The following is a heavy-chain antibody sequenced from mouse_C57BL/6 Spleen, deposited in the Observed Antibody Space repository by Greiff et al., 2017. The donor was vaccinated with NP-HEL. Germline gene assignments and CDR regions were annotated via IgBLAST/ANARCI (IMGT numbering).Heavy chain of an antibody. CDR2: IDPSDSYT. CDR1: GYTFTSYW. CDR3: ERGISPYAMDY. D-gene: IGHD6-2*01. V-gene: IGHV1-59*01. J-gene: IGHJ4*01. Sequence: QVQLQQPGAELVRPGTSVKLSCKASGYTFTSYWMHWVKQRPGQGLEWIGVIDPSDSYTNYNQKFKGKATLTVDTSSSTAYMQLSSLTSEDSAVYYCERGISPYAMDYWGQGTSVTVSS.